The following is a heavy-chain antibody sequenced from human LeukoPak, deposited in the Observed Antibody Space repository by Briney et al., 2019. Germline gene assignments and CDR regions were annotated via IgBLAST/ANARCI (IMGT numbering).Heavy chain of an antibody. D-gene: IGHD3-3*01. CDR1: GGSISSGDYY. Sequence: KPSETLSLTCTVSGGSISSGDYYWSWIRQPPGKGLEWIGYIYYSGSTYYNPSLKSRVTISVDTSKNQFSLKLSSVTAADTAVYYCAGERITIFGVVIIDYWGQGTLVTVSS. CDR2: IYYSGST. J-gene: IGHJ4*02. V-gene: IGHV4-30-4*01. CDR3: AGERITIFGVVIIDY.